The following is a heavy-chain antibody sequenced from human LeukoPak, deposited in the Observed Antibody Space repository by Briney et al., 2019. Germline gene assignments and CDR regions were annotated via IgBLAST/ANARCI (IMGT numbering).Heavy chain of an antibody. V-gene: IGHV4-34*01. D-gene: IGHD3-3*01. CDR2: INHSGST. CDR3: ARTTYYDFWSAKIYYYMDV. J-gene: IGHJ6*03. CDR1: GGSFSGYY. Sequence: PSETLSLTCAVYGGSFSGYYWSWIRQPPGKGLEWIGEINHSGSTNYNPSLKSRVTISVDTSKNQFSLKLSSVTAADTAVDYCARTTYYDFWSAKIYYYMDVWGKGTTVTVSS.